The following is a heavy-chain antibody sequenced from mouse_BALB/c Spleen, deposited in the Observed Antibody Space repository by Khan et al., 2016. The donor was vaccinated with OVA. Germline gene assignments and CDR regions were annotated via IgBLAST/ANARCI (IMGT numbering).Heavy chain of an antibody. J-gene: IGHJ3*01. CDR3: ARSTYRYAFAY. CDR1: GDSITSGY. V-gene: IGHV3-8*02. Sequence: EVQLQESGPSLVKPSQTLSLTCSVTGDSITSGYWSWIRKFPGNKLEYMGYMIYSGNTYYNPSLKSRISITRHTSKNQSYHQLNSVTTEDTATYDCARSTYRYAFAYWGQGTLVTVSA. CDR2: MIYSGNT. D-gene: IGHD2-14*01.